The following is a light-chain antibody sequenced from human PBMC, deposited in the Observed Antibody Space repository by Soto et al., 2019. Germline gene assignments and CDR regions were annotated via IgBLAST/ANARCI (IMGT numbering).Light chain of an antibody. CDR3: QQRVDWLT. CDR1: QSVSIY. V-gene: IGKV3-11*01. CDR2: DAS. J-gene: IGKJ4*01. Sequence: EIVLTQSPGTLSLSPGDRATLSCRASQSVSIYLAWYQQKPGQAPRLLIYDASNRVTGIPARFSGSGSGTDFTRTISSLEPEDFAVYYCQQRVDWLTFGGGTKLEIK.